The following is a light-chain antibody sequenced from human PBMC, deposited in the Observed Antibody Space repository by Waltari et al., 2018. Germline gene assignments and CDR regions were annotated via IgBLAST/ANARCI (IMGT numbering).Light chain of an antibody. J-gene: IGKJ1*01. V-gene: IGKV3-11*01. CDR1: QSISSY. CDR3: HQRSGGPT. Sequence: EVVLTQSPATLSLSPGGRAILSCRASQSISSYLEWSQQKPGQAPRLLIYDASNRATGTPARFSGSGSGTDFTLTISSLEPEDFAVYYCHQRSGGPTFGQGTKVEIK. CDR2: DAS.